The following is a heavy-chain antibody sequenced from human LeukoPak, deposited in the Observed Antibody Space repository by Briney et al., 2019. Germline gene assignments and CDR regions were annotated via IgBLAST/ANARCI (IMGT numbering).Heavy chain of an antibody. Sequence: GESLKISCKGSGYSFTNCWIGWVRQMPGKGLEWMGITYPGDSDTRYSPSFQGQVTISADKSISTAYLQWSSLKASDTAIYYCARAGGWGYDTSRYFYYWGQGTRVTVSS. D-gene: IGHD3-22*01. CDR2: TYPGDSDT. V-gene: IGHV5-51*01. CDR1: GYSFTNCW. J-gene: IGHJ4*02. CDR3: ARAGGWGYDTSRYFYY.